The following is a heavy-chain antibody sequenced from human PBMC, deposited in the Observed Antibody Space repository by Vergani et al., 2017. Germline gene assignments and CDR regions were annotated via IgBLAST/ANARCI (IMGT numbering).Heavy chain of an antibody. CDR3: AKDRGGKEKGIAAAGSWFDP. D-gene: IGHD6-13*01. V-gene: IGHV3-23*01. CDR2: ISGSGGST. Sequence: EVQLLESGGGLVQPGGSLRLSCAASGFTFSSYAMCWVRQAPGKGLEWVSGISGSGGSTYYADSVKGRFTISRDNSKNTLYLQMNSLRAEDTAVYYCAKDRGGKEKGIAAAGSWFDPWGQGTLVTVSS. CDR1: GFTFSSYA. J-gene: IGHJ5*02.